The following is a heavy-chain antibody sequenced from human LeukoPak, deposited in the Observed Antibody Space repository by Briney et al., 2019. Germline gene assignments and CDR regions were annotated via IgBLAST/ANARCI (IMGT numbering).Heavy chain of an antibody. CDR2: IYYSGSN. CDR3: ARVRGYDILTGYAFDI. V-gene: IGHV4-59*01. J-gene: IGHJ3*02. Sequence: PSETLSLTCTVSGGSISSFYWSWIRQPPGKGLEWIGYIYYSGSNNYNPSLKSRVSISVDTSKNQFSLKQSSVTAADTAVYYCARVRGYDILTGYAFDIWGQGTMVTVSS. CDR1: GGSISSFY. D-gene: IGHD3-9*01.